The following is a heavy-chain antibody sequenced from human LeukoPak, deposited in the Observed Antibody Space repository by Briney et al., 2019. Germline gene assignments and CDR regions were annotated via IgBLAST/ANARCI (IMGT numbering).Heavy chain of an antibody. J-gene: IGHJ4*02. D-gene: IGHD3-10*01. CDR1: GYTFTSYG. CDR3: ARAPGGFGETLVDHFDY. CDR2: ISAYNGNT. Sequence: GASVKVSCKASGYTFTSYGISWVRQAPGQGLEWMGWISAYNGNTNYAQKLQGRVTMTTDTSTSTAYMELRSLRSDDTAAYYCARAPGGFGETLVDHFDYWGQGTLVTVSS. V-gene: IGHV1-18*01.